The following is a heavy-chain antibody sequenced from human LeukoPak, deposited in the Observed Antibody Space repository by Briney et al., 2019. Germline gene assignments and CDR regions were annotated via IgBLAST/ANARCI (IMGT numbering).Heavy chain of an antibody. J-gene: IGHJ5*02. CDR3: ARETHSSGWYDNWFDP. V-gene: IGHV4-59*01. D-gene: IGHD6-19*01. Sequence: SETLSLTCTVSGGSISSYYWSWIRQPPGKGLEWIGYIYYSGSTNYNPSLKSRVTISVDTSKNQFSLKLSSVTAADTAVYYCARETHSSGWYDNWFDPWGQGTLVTVSS. CDR2: IYYSGST. CDR1: GGSISSYY.